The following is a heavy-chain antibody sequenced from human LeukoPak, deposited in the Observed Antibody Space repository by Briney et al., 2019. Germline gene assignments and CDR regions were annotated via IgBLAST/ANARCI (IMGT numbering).Heavy chain of an antibody. V-gene: IGHV4-59*01. CDR3: AREDGTTGTTAWFDP. J-gene: IGHJ5*02. CDR1: GGSISSYY. D-gene: IGHD1-1*01. CDR2: IYYSGST. Sequence: SETLSLTCTVSGGSISSYYWCWIRQPPGKGLEWIGYIYYSGSTNYNPSLKSRVTISVDTSKNQFSLKLSSVTAADTAVYYCAREDGTTGTTAWFDPWGQGTLVTVSS.